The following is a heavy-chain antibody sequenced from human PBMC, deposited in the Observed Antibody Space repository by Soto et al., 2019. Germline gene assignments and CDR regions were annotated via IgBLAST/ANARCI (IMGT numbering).Heavy chain of an antibody. V-gene: IGHV1-8*01. CDR1: GCTFTSYD. D-gene: IGHD3-3*01. J-gene: IGHJ6*02. Sequence: ASVKVSCKASGCTFTSYDINWVRQATGQGLEWMGWTNPNSGNTGYAQKFQGRVTMTRNTSISTAYMELSSLRSEDTAVYYCARDYDFWSGYYKGYYYYGMDVWGQGTTVTVS. CDR2: TNPNSGNT. CDR3: ARDYDFWSGYYKGYYYYGMDV.